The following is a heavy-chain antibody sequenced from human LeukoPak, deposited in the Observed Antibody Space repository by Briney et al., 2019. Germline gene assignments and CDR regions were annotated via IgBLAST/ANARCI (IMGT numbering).Heavy chain of an antibody. V-gene: IGHV1-2*04. CDR2: INPNSGGT. Sequence: GASVKVSCKASGYTFTGYYMHWVRQAPGQGLEWMGWINPNSGGTNYAQKFQGWVTMTRDTSISTAYMELSRLRSDDTAVYYCARDSVESGSYFWSAWGISDYWGQGTLVTVSS. D-gene: IGHD1-26*01. CDR3: ARDSVESGSYFWSAWGISDY. J-gene: IGHJ4*02. CDR1: GYTFTGYY.